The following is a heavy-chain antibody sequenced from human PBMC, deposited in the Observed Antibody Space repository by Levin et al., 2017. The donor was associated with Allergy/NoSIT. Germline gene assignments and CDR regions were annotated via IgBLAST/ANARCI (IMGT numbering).Heavy chain of an antibody. J-gene: IGHJ4*02. CDR1: GYTFTGYY. CDR3: ARAYCGGDCYSDY. D-gene: IGHD2-21*02. CDR2: INPNSGGT. Sequence: ASVKVSCKASGYTFTGYYMHWVRQAPGQGLEWMGWINPNSGGTNYAQKFQGRVTMTRDTSISTAYMELSRLRSDDTAVYYCARAYCGGDCYSDYWGQGTLVTVSS. V-gene: IGHV1-2*02.